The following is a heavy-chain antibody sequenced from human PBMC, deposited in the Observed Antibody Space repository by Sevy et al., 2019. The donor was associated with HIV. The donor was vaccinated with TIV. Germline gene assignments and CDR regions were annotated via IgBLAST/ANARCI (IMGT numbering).Heavy chain of an antibody. V-gene: IGHV1-69*13. Sequence: ASVKVSCKASGGTFSSYAISWVRQAPGQGLEWMGGIIPIFGTANYAQKFQGRVTITADESTSTAYMELSSLRSEDTAVYYCARDLATPNYYYYGMDVWGQGTTVTVSS. CDR2: IIPIFGTA. CDR1: GGTFSSYA. CDR3: ARDLATPNYYYYGMDV. D-gene: IGHD2-15*01. J-gene: IGHJ6*02.